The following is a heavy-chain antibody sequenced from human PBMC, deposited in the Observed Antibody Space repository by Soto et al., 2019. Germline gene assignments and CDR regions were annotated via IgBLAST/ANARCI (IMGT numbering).Heavy chain of an antibody. CDR3: ARDARPLGYCSGGSCAPRPENLFQH. CDR1: GYTFTGYY. Sequence: ASVKVSCKASGYTFTGYYMHWVRQAPGQGLEWMGWINPNSGGTNYAQKFQGWVTMTRDTSISTAYMELSRLRSDDTAVYYCARDARPLGYCSGGSCAPRPENLFQHWGQGTLVTVSS. J-gene: IGHJ1*01. CDR2: INPNSGGT. D-gene: IGHD2-15*01. V-gene: IGHV1-2*04.